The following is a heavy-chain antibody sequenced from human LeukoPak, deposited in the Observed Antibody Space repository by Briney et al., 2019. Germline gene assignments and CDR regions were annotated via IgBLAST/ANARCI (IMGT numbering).Heavy chain of an antibody. CDR2: IIPIFGTA. D-gene: IGHD4-17*01. CDR1: GGTFSSYT. CDR3: ARAVQVTTGGLFDY. V-gene: IGHV1-69*06. J-gene: IGHJ4*02. Sequence: ASVKVSCKASGGTFSSYTISWVRQAPGQGLEWMGGIIPIFGTAKYAQKFQGRVTITADTSTSTAYVELSRLRSEDTAVYYCARAVQVTTGGLFDYWGQGTLVTVSS.